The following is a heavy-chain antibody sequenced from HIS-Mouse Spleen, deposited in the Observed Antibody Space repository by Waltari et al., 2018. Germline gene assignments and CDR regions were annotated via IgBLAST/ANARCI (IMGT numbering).Heavy chain of an antibody. J-gene: IGHJ4*02. Sequence: QVQLQESGPGLVKPSETLSLTCTVSGGSVRSGSYYWSWIRQPPGKGLEWIGYIYYSGSTNYNPSLKSRVTISVDTSKNQFSLKLSSVTAADTAVYYCARGGDSGSDWGQGTLVTVSS. D-gene: IGHD1-26*01. V-gene: IGHV4-61*01. CDR3: ARGGDSGSD. CDR1: GGSVRSGSYY. CDR2: IYYSGST.